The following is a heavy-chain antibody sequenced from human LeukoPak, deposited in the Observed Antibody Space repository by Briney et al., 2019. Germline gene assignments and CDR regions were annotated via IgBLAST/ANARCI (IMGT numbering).Heavy chain of an antibody. CDR2: INYRGTT. CDR3: ARLSDH. Sequence: SETLSLTCTVSGGAIINDNFYWGWVRQPPGRGLEWIVSINYRGTTYYNPSLASRVTISVDTSKTHLSLRLSSVTAADTALYYCARLSDHWSPGTLVTVTS. J-gene: IGHJ4*02. CDR1: GGAIINDNFY. V-gene: IGHV4-39*02.